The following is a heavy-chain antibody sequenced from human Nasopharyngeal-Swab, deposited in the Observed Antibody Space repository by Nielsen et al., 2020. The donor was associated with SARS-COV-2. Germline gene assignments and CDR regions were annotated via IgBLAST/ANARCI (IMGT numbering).Heavy chain of an antibody. CDR3: ARGKGTSYYYYYGMDV. CDR2: IILAFGTP. V-gene: IGHV1-69*13. D-gene: IGHD1/OR15-1a*01. Sequence: SVKVSCKASGDAFSRFGISWVRQAPGQGLEWMGGIILAFGTPTYAQDSAQDLQGRVTISADESTSTAYMELSSLRSEDTAVYYCARGKGTSYYYYYGMDVWGQGTTVTRLL. CDR1: GDAFSRFG. J-gene: IGHJ6*02.